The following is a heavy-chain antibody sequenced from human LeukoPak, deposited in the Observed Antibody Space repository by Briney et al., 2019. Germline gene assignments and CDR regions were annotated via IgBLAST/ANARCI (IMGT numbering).Heavy chain of an antibody. CDR1: GFTFSTYS. V-gene: IGHV3-23*01. CDR2: ISPNGVIT. J-gene: IGHJ4*02. Sequence: GGSLRPSCAASGFTFSTYSMNWVRQAPGKGLEWVSGISPNGVITYYADSVKGRFTISRDNSKGTVSLQMNSLRPEDTAVYYCAKDDAWLQYGDWGRGTLVTVSS. D-gene: IGHD5-24*01. CDR3: AKDDAWLQYGD.